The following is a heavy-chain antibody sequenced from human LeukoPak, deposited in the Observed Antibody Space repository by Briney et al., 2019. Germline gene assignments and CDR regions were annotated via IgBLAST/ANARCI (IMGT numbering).Heavy chain of an antibody. V-gene: IGHV3-21*01. CDR3: AELGITMIGGV. J-gene: IGHJ6*04. D-gene: IGHD3-10*02. CDR1: GFTFSRYS. Sequence: GGSLRLSCAASGFTFSRYSMNWVRQAPGKGLEWVSSISSSSIYRHYADSVKGRFTISRDNAKNSLYLQMNSLRAEDTAVYYCAELGITMIGGVWGKGNTVTISS. CDR2: ISSSSIYR.